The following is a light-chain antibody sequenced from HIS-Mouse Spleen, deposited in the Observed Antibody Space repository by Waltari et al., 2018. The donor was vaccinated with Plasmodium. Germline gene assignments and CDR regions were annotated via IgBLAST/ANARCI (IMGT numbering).Light chain of an antibody. CDR1: SSNIGSNT. V-gene: IGLV1-44*01. J-gene: IGLJ2*01. CDR3: QAWDSSTVV. Sequence: QSVLTQPPSASGTPGQRVTISCSGSSSNIGSNTVNWYQQLPGTAPKPLIYSNNPRPSGGPDRLPGSNSGNTATLTNSGTQAMDEADYYCQAWDSSTVVFGGGTKLTVL. CDR2: SNN.